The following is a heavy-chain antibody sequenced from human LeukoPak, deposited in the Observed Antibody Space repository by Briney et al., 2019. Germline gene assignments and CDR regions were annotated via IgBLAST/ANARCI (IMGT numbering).Heavy chain of an antibody. J-gene: IGHJ4*02. V-gene: IGHV3-30*02. CDR1: GFTFSSYG. CDR3: AKAGSGGASLDF. D-gene: IGHD1-26*01. Sequence: GGSLRLSCAASGFTFSSYGMHWVRQAPGKGLEWVTFIRNDGSNKYYADSVKGRFTISRDNSKNTLYLQMSSLRAEDTAVYYCAKAGSGGASLDFWGQGTLVTVSS. CDR2: IRNDGSNK.